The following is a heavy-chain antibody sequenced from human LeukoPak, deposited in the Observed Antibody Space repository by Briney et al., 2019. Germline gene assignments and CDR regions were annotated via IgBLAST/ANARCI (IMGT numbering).Heavy chain of an antibody. V-gene: IGHV1-18*01. D-gene: IGHD3-22*01. J-gene: IGHJ6*02. CDR1: GYTFTNYA. CDR3: ATKYFYDSSGYQTNNPYDYYGMDV. Sequence: ASVKVSCKASGYTFTNYAISWVRQAPGQGLEWMGWISGNNGNTNYAQNVQGRVTMTTDTSTSTAYMELRSLRSEDTAIYYCATKYFYDSSGYQTNNPYDYYGMDVWGQGTTVTVSS. CDR2: ISGNNGNT.